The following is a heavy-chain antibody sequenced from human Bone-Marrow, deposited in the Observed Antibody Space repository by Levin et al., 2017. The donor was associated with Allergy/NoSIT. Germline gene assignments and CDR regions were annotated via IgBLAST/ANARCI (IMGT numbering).Heavy chain of an antibody. CDR1: GFTFASYT. CDR2: IRAGGST. Sequence: LSLTCAASGFTFASYTMTWIRQAPGKGLEWVSSIRAGGSTFYAESVKGRFTISRHNSMNTLFLQMNNLRAEDTALYYCANVPTYYNVLTGYPVVYWGQGTLVTVSS. D-gene: IGHD3-9*01. J-gene: IGHJ4*02. V-gene: IGHV3-23*01. CDR3: ANVPTYYNVLTGYPVVY.